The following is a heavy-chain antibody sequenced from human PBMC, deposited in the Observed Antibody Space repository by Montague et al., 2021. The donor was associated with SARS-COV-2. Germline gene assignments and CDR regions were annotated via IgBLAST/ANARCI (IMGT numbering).Heavy chain of an antibody. V-gene: IGHV4-34*01. Sequence: SETLSLTCAVFNGSFSSFYWNWIRQPPGKGLEWIGEISHGGSTYYNSSLKSRVTISVDTSKKQFSLNLRSVTAADAAVYYCASGDDNGSGYLDVWGKGTTGTVSS. CDR3: ASGDDNGSGYLDV. J-gene: IGHJ6*03. D-gene: IGHD1-26*01. CDR2: ISHGGST. CDR1: NGSFSSFY.